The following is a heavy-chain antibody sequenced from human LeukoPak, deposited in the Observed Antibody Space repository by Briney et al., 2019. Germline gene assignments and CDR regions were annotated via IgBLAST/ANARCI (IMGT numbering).Heavy chain of an antibody. CDR3: AKEGNYDFLTGYFDY. CDR2: ISSSSNTI. D-gene: IGHD3-9*01. J-gene: IGHJ4*02. V-gene: IGHV3-48*01. CDR1: GFTFSSYS. Sequence: PGGSLRLSCAASGFTFSSYSMNWVRQAPGKGLEWVSYISSSSNTIYYADSVKGRFTISRDNAKNSLYLQMNSLRAEDTAMYYCAKEGNYDFLTGYFDYWGQGTLVTVSS.